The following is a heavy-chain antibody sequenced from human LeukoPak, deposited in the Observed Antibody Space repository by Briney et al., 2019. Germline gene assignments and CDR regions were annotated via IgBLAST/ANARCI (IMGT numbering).Heavy chain of an antibody. CDR3: ASQEYSSSWYDY. CDR1: DDSISGYY. V-gene: IGHV4-59*08. D-gene: IGHD6-13*01. CDR2: IYYSGST. Sequence: SETLSLTCTVSDDSISGYYWSWIRQPPGKGLEWIGYIYYSGSTNYNPSLKSRVTISIDTSKNPFSLKLSSVTAPAPAVNSWASQEYSSSWYDYWGQGALVIVSS. J-gene: IGHJ4*02.